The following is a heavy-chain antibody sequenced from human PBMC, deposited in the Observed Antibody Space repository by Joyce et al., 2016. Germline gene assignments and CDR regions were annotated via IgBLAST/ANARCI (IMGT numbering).Heavy chain of an antibody. D-gene: IGHD6-19*01. V-gene: IGHV3-11*06. Sequence: QVQLVESGGGLAKPGGSLRLSCAASGFTFSDYYMIWFLQTPGKGLEWVSDINTGSTDTNDADSVRDRLTISRDNAKNALFLQMNSLRAEDTAVYYCARVIPQWLGYYFDYWGQGILVTVSS. CDR3: ARVIPQWLGYYFDY. CDR2: INTGSTDT. J-gene: IGHJ4*02. CDR1: GFTFSDYY.